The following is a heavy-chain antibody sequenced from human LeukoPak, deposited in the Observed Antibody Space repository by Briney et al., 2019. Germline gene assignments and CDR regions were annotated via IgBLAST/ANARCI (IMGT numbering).Heavy chain of an antibody. D-gene: IGHD1-26*01. CDR1: GFTFDDYT. Sequence: PGGSLRLSYAASGFTFDDYTMHWVRQAPGKGLEWVSLISWDGDSTYYADSVKGRFTISRDNSKNSLYLQMNSLRNEDTALYFCAKEVLGRQWEYYFDYWGQGTLVTVSS. J-gene: IGHJ4*02. CDR3: AKEVLGRQWEYYFDY. V-gene: IGHV3-43*01. CDR2: ISWDGDST.